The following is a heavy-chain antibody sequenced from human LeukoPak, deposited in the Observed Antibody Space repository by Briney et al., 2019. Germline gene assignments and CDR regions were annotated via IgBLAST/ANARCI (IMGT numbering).Heavy chain of an antibody. V-gene: IGHV4-61*08. CDR3: ARDVLRDYYDSSGPRGYFDL. CDR1: GGSISSGDYY. D-gene: IGHD3-22*01. CDR2: IYYSGST. J-gene: IGHJ2*01. Sequence: SETLSLTCTVSGGSISSGDYYWSWIRQPPGKGLEWIGYIYYSGSTNYDPSLKSRVTISVDTSKNQFSLKLSSVTAADTAVYYCARDVLRDYYDSSGPRGYFDLWGRGTLVTVSS.